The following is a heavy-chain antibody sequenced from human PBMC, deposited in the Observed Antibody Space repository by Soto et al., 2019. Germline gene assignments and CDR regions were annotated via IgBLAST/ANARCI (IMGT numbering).Heavy chain of an antibody. V-gene: IGHV3-33*01. Sequence: GGSLRLSCAASGFSFSSYGMHWVRQAPGKGLEWVAVIWYDGSNKYYADSVKGRFTISRDNSMYTLYLQMNSLRAEDTAVYYCARESVAVAGTDFDYWGQGTLVTVSS. CDR1: GFSFSSYG. CDR2: IWYDGSNK. D-gene: IGHD6-19*01. CDR3: ARESVAVAGTDFDY. J-gene: IGHJ4*02.